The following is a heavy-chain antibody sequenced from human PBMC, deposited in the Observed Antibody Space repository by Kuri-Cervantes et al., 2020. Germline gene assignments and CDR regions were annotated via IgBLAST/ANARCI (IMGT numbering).Heavy chain of an antibody. CDR2: MNPNSGNT. CDR1: GYAFISYG. J-gene: IGHJ4*02. Sequence: ASVKVSCKPSGYAFISYGIAWVRQAPGQGLEWMGWMNPNSGNTGYAQKFQGRVTMTRNTSISTAYMELSSLRSEDTAVYYCARGRAARFLEWLLSYWGQGTLVTDSS. D-gene: IGHD3-3*01. CDR3: ARGRAARFLEWLLSY. V-gene: IGHV1-8*02.